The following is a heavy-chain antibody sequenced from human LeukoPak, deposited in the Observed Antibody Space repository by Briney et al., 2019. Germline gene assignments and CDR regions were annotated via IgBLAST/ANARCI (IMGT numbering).Heavy chain of an antibody. D-gene: IGHD2-21*02. V-gene: IGHV1-3*03. CDR1: GYTFTSYA. CDR3: ARAPYCGGDCSQNWFDP. J-gene: IGHJ5*02. CDR2: INAGNGNT. Sequence: ASVKVSCKASGYTFTSYAMHWVRQAPGQRLEWMGWINAGNGNTKYSQEFQGRVTITRDTSASTAYMELSSLRSEDMAVYYCARAPYCGGDCSQNWFDPWGQGTLVTVSS.